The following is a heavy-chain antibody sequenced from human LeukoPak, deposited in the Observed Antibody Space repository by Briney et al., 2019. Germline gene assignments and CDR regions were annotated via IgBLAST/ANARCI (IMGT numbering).Heavy chain of an antibody. CDR3: ARDRGYSYGLRADNWFDP. D-gene: IGHD5-18*01. V-gene: IGHV1-46*01. J-gene: IGHJ5*02. Sequence: ASVKVSCKASGYTFTSYYMHWVRQAPGQGLGWMGIINPSGGSTSYAQKFQGRVTMTRDMSTSTAYMELRSLRSDDTAVYYCARDRGYSYGLRADNWFDPWGQGTLVTVSS. CDR2: INPSGGST. CDR1: GYTFTSYY.